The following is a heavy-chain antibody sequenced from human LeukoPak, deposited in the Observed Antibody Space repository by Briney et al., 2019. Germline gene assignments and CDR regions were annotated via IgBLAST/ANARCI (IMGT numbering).Heavy chain of an antibody. V-gene: IGHV4-39*01. CDR3: ARHVRATSSLDAFDI. CDR2: IYYTGST. Sequence: PSETLSLTCTVSGGSITSSSYYWGWIRQPPGKGLEWIGSIYYTGSTYYNPSLRSRVTISVDTSKNQFSLKETSVTAADTAVYYCARHVRATSSLDAFDIWGQGTMVTVSP. J-gene: IGHJ3*02. D-gene: IGHD2-2*01. CDR1: GGSITSSSYY.